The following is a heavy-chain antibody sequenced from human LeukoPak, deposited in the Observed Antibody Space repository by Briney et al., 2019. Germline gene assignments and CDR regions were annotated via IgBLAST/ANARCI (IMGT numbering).Heavy chain of an antibody. V-gene: IGHV3-7*01. CDR2: IKQDGSEK. Sequence: PGGSLRLSCAASGFTFSSYWMSWVRQAPGKGLEWVANIKQDGSEKYYVDSVKGRFTISRDNAKNSLYLQMNSLRAEDTAVYYCASRKFYYDSSGYSSDAFDIWGQGTMVTVSS. CDR3: ASRKFYYDSSGYSSDAFDI. D-gene: IGHD3-22*01. CDR1: GFTFSSYW. J-gene: IGHJ3*02.